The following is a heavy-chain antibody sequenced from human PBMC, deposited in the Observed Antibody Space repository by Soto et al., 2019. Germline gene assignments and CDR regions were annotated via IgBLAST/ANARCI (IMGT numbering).Heavy chain of an antibody. Sequence: GGSLRLSCAASGFTFSSYSMNLVRQAPGKGLEWVSSISSSSSYIYYADSVKGRFTISRDNAKNSLYLQMNSLRAEDTAVYYCAREDYYYDSSGYYSKFDYWGQGTLVTVSS. J-gene: IGHJ4*02. D-gene: IGHD3-22*01. V-gene: IGHV3-21*01. CDR1: GFTFSSYS. CDR3: AREDYYYDSSGYYSKFDY. CDR2: ISSSSSYI.